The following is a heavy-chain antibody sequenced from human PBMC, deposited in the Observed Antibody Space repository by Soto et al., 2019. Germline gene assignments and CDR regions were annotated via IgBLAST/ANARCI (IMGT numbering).Heavy chain of an antibody. CDR1: GFSVSNNY. CDR3: ARDRGYR. V-gene: IGHV3-66*01. CDR2: IYSGGST. Sequence: QLVESGGGLVQPGGSLRLSCAASGFSVSNNYMKWVRQAPGKGLEWVSLIYSGGSTYYADSVKGRFTISRDNSKNTLFLQMNGLSVEDRAIYYCARDRGYRWGQGTMGTVSS. D-gene: IGHD5-12*01. J-gene: IGHJ3*01.